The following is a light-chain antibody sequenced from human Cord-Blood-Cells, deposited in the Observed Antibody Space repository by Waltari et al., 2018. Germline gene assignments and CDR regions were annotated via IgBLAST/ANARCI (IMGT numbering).Light chain of an antibody. V-gene: IGLV2-23*01. CDR3: CSYAGSSTWV. J-gene: IGLJ3*02. CDR1: SSAVGSYNL. Sequence: QSALTQPAPVSGSPGHSITISCTGTSSAVGSYNLVSWYQQHPGKAPKLMIYEGSKRPSGVSNRFSGSKSGNTASLTISGLQAEDEADYYCCSYAGSSTWVFGGGTKLTVL. CDR2: EGS.